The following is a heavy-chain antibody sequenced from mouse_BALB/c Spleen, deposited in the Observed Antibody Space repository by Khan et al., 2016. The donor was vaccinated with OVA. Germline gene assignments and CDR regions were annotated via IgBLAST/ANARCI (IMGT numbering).Heavy chain of an antibody. V-gene: IGHV3-2*02. J-gene: IGHJ2*01. CDR2: ISYSGST. CDR1: GYSITSDYA. Sequence: EVQLQESGPGLVKPSQSLSLTCTVTGYSITSDYAWNWIRQSPGIKLEWMGYISYSGSTSYNPSLKSRISITRDTSKNQFFLQLNSVTTEDTATYYCARSIMANWGQGTTLTVSS. CDR3: ARSIMAN.